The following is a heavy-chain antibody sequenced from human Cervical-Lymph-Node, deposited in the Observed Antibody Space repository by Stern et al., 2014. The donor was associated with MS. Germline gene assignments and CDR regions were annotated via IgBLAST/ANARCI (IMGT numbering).Heavy chain of an antibody. V-gene: IGHV4-59*01. CDR3: ARVFQAFDI. CDR1: GRSIRGYY. J-gene: IGHJ3*02. CDR2: IYYTGST. Sequence: QLQLQESGPGQVKPSETLSLSCTVSGRSIRGYYWTWIRQPPGKGLEWIGHIYYTGSTNYNPSLKSRVAMSIDTSKNQFSLKLNSVTSADTAVYYCARVFQAFDIWGRGTMVTVS. D-gene: IGHD3-10*02.